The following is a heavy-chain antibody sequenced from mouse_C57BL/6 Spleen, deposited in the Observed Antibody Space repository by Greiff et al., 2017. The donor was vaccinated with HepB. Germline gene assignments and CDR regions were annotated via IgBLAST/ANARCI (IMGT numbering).Heavy chain of an antibody. J-gene: IGHJ4*01. CDR2: IYPGSGST. CDR1: GYTFTSYW. D-gene: IGHD2-2*01. V-gene: IGHV1-55*01. CDR3: ASPIYYGYEYAMDY. Sequence: QVHVKQPGAELVKPGASVKMSCKASGYTFTSYWITWVKQRPGQGLEWIGDIYPGSGSTNYNEKFKSKATLTVDTSSSTAYMQLSSLTSEDSAVYYCASPIYYGYEYAMDYWGQGTSVTVSS.